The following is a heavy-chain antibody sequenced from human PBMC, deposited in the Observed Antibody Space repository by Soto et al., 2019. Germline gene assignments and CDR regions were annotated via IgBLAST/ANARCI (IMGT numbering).Heavy chain of an antibody. CDR3: AGTSSLQWYYMDV. D-gene: IGHD1-7*01. CDR1: GFTFSSYG. Sequence: PGGSLRLSCAASGFTFSSYGMHWVRQPPGKGLEWVAVIWYDGSNKYYADSMKGRFTISRDNSKNTLYLQMNSLRAEDTAVYYCAGTSSLQWYYMDVWDKGTTVTVS. J-gene: IGHJ6*03. V-gene: IGHV3-33*01. CDR2: IWYDGSNK.